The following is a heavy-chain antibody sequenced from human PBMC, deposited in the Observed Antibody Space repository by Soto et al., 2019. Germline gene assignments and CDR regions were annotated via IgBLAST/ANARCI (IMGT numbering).Heavy chain of an antibody. V-gene: IGHV3-15*01. CDR1: GLNLSHPW. J-gene: IGHJ4*02. D-gene: IGHD3-9*01. Sequence: VGSLRLSCAASGLNLSHPWMTWVRQAAGKGLEWVGRIKSKTDGGTADYAAPVKGRFTISRDDSKNTVYLQMNSPKTEDTAVYYCTTGIYYDILTGYHNVAYWGQGTLVTVSS. CDR3: TTGIYYDILTGYHNVAY. CDR2: IKSKTDGGTA.